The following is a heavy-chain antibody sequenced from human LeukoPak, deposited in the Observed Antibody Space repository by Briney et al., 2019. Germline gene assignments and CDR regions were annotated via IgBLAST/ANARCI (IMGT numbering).Heavy chain of an antibody. CDR1: GFSFGSYG. V-gene: IGHV3-30*18. D-gene: IGHD5-18*01. J-gene: IGHJ6*02. CDR3: AKHRGYSYGSLGMDV. CDR2: ILYEGSNK. Sequence: GRSRRLAWAVAGFSFGSYGVHCVRQAQGKGLEWVAVILYEGSNKCYADSVKGRFTISRDNPKNTLYLQMNSLRAEDTAVYYCAKHRGYSYGSLGMDVWGQGTTVTVSS.